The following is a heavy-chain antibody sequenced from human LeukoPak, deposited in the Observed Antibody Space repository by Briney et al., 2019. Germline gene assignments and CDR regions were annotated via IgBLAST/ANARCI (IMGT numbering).Heavy chain of an antibody. Sequence: GGPLRLSCAASGFTFSSYEMNWVRQAPGKGLEWVSYINISGSAIYSADSVKGRFTISRDNAKNSLYLQMNSLRAEDMAVYYCARDRSSSAAPSLSYWGQGTLVSVS. V-gene: IGHV3-48*03. CDR2: INISGSAI. CDR1: GFTFSSYE. D-gene: IGHD6-13*01. CDR3: ARDRSSSAAPSLSY. J-gene: IGHJ4*02.